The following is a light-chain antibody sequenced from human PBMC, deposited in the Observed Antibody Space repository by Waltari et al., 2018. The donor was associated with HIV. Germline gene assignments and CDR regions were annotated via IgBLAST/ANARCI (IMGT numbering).Light chain of an antibody. CDR2: WAS. V-gene: IGKV4-1*01. CDR3: QQYFSTPPT. Sequence: DILINPSPDSLAVSLGERGTVNCRYPHSILYNSNNNSYLGWYQQKPGQPPKLLIYWASTRASGTPDRFTGSGSGTDFALTISSLQAEDAAVYYCQQYFSTPPTFGQGTKVEI. CDR1: HSILYNSNNNSY. J-gene: IGKJ1*01.